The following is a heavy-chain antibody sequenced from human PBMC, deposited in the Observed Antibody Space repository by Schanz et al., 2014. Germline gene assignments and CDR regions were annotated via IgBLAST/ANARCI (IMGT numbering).Heavy chain of an antibody. D-gene: IGHD1-1*01. Sequence: VQLVESGGGVVQPGRSLRLSCAASGFTFSSYAMNWVRQAPGKGLEWVSFIYIGGNTYYADSVKGRFTISRDNSKNTLYLQMNSLRAEDTAVYFCAKIERNEDWGQGTLVTVSS. J-gene: IGHJ4*02. V-gene: IGHV3-23*04. CDR3: AKIERNED. CDR2: FIYIGGNT. CDR1: GFTFSSYA.